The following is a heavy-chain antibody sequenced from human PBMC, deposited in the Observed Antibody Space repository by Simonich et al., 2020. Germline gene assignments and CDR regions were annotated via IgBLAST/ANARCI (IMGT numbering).Heavy chain of an antibody. CDR1: GFTFSSSW. D-gene: IGHD1-7*01. Sequence: EVQLVESGGGLVQPGGSLRLSCAAAGFTFSSSWVHWVRQAPGKGLVWVAAIRGRGGSTYYADSVKGRFTISRDNSKNTLYLQMNSLRAEDTAVYYCAKRSGVSITGTFDYWGQGTLVTVSS. CDR3: AKRSGVSITGTFDY. J-gene: IGHJ4*02. V-gene: IGHV3-23*04. CDR2: IRGRGGST.